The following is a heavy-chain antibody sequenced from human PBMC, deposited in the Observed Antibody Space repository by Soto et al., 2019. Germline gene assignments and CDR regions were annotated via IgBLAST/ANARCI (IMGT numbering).Heavy chain of an antibody. D-gene: IGHD1-26*01. CDR2: TFTGGST. J-gene: IGHJ6*02. Sequence: EVQLVETGGGLIQPGGSLRLSCLASGCSITTNYIIWVRQPPGKGLEWVSTTFTGGSTHYADSVKGRFSISRDNSKNTVYLQMNNLRVDDTAVYYCAKKPPSSIQGWAFGMDVWGQGTTVSVSS. CDR1: GCSITTNY. V-gene: IGHV3-53*02. CDR3: AKKPPSSIQGWAFGMDV.